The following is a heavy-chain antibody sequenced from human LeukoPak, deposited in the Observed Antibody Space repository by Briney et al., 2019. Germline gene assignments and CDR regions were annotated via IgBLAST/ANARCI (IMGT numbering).Heavy chain of an antibody. Sequence: GGSLRLSCAASGFTFSSAWMTWVRQAPGKGLEWVANIKQDGSKKSYVDSVKGRFTISRDNAKNSLYLQMNSLRAEDTAIYYCTRVGYIDEGIDYWGQGTLVTVSS. CDR3: TRVGYIDEGIDY. D-gene: IGHD5-24*01. CDR1: GFTFSSAW. J-gene: IGHJ4*02. CDR2: IKQDGSKK. V-gene: IGHV3-7*04.